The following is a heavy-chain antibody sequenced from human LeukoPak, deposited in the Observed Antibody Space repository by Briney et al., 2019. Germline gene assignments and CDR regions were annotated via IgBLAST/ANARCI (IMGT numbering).Heavy chain of an antibody. CDR3: ARSASGYYLFDY. Sequence: PGGSLRLSCAASGFTFNTYAMSWVRQAPGKGLEWVSAISGGGATSYYADSVEGRFTISRDNSKNTLYLQMNSLRAEDTAEYYCARSASGYYLFDYWGQGTLVTVSS. J-gene: IGHJ4*02. CDR1: GFTFNTYA. V-gene: IGHV3-23*01. D-gene: IGHD2/OR15-2a*01. CDR2: ISGGGATS.